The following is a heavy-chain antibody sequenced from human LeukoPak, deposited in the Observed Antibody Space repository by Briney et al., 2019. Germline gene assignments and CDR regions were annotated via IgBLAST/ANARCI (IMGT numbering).Heavy chain of an antibody. CDR1: GYTFTNYG. CDR2: ISTYSGNT. V-gene: IGHV1-18*04. J-gene: IGHJ4*02. CDR3: ARGRAAADDFDY. D-gene: IGHD6-13*01. Sequence: ASVKVSCKAPGYTFTNYGISWVRQAPGQGLEWMGWISTYSGNTNYVQKLQGRVTMTTDTSTNTAYMELRSLRSDDTAVYYCARGRAAADDFDYWGQGTLVTVSS.